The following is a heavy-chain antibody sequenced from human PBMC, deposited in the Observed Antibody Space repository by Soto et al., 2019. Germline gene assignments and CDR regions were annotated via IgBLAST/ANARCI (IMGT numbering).Heavy chain of an antibody. Sequence: SETLSLTCTVSGDSISNGVYYWSWIRQHPGKGLEWIGYIHYSGNTYYNPSLKSRVTISEDTSKNQLALKMSSVTAADTAVYYCATTTYKWNDGRYYFDHWGQGTLVTVSS. CDR3: ATTTYKWNDGRYYFDH. CDR1: GDSISNGVYY. J-gene: IGHJ4*02. CDR2: IHYSGNT. V-gene: IGHV4-31*03. D-gene: IGHD1-20*01.